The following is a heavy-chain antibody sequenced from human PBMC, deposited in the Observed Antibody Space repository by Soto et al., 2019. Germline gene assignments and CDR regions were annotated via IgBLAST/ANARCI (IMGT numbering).Heavy chain of an antibody. J-gene: IGHJ4*02. CDR2: LRPSTGDT. CDR3: VRQSCSSASCFYDY. CDR1: GYTFTGNY. V-gene: IGHV1-2*02. Sequence: ASVKVSCKTSGYTFTGNYIYWIRQAPGQGLEWVGWLRPSTGDTDYAENFQGRVTLTSDTSSNTAYMELRGLTSDDTAVFYCVRQSCSSASCFYDYWGQGTLVTVSS. D-gene: IGHD2-2*01.